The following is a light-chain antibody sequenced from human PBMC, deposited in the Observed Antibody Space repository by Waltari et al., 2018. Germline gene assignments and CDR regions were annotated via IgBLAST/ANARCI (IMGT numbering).Light chain of an antibody. V-gene: IGKV3-11*01. J-gene: IGKJ4*01. Sequence: EIVLTQSPATLSLSPGERATLSCRASQSVSSYLVWHPHRPGQAPRLLIHGASNRAAGIPARFSGSGSGTDFTLTISSLEPEDFAVYYCQQRSSWPLTFGGGTKVEIK. CDR3: QQRSSWPLT. CDR2: GAS. CDR1: QSVSSY.